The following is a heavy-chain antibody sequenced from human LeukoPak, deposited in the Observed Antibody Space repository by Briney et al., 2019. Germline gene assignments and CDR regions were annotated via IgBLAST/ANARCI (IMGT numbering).Heavy chain of an antibody. V-gene: IGHV4-4*07. D-gene: IGHD6-13*01. CDR3: ARGAQQLVFGWFDP. J-gene: IGHJ5*02. CDR2: IYTSGST. CDR1: GGSISSYY. Sequence: PSETLSLTCTVSGGSISSYYWSWILQPAGKGLEWIGRIYTSGSTNYNPSLKSRVTMSVDTSKNQFSLKLSSVTAADTAVYYCARGAQQLVFGWFDPWGQGTLVTVSS.